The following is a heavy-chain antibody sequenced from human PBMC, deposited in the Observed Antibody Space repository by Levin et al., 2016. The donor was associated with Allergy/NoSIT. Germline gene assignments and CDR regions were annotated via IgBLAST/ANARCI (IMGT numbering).Heavy chain of an antibody. D-gene: IGHD2-15*01. CDR2: INPSGGST. CDR1: GYTFTSYY. Sequence: ASVKVSCKASGYTFTSYYMHWVRQAPGQGLEWMGIINPSGGSTSYAQKFQGRVTMTRDTSTSTVYMELSSLRSEDTAVYYCAREPVVVVAATGDWFDPWGQGTPGHRLL. V-gene: IGHV1-46*03. CDR3: AREPVVVVAATGDWFDP. J-gene: IGHJ5*02.